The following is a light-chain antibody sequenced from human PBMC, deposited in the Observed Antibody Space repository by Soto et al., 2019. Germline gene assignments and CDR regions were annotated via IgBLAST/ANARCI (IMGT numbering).Light chain of an antibody. Sequence: EIVLTQSPGTLSLSPGERATLSCRASQSVSTNYLRWYQQKPGLAPRLLIYGASSRATGIPDRFSGSGSGTDFTLTISRLEPEDFALYYCQQYGSSPKTFGRGTKVESK. V-gene: IGKV3-20*01. CDR3: QQYGSSPKT. CDR2: GAS. J-gene: IGKJ1*01. CDR1: QSVSTNY.